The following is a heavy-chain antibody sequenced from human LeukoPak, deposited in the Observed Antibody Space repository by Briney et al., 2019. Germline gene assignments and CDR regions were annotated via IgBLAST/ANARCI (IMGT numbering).Heavy chain of an antibody. CDR1: GGTFSSYT. CDR3: ARDKAARKVAYMDYQQ. D-gene: IGHD6-6*01. Sequence: ASVKVSCKASGGTFSSYTISWVRQAPGQGLEWMGRIIPILGIANYAQKFQGRFTITADKSTSTAYMELSSLRSEDTAVYYCARDKAARKVAYMDYQQWGQGTLVTVSS. J-gene: IGHJ1*01. CDR2: IIPILGIA. V-gene: IGHV1-69*02.